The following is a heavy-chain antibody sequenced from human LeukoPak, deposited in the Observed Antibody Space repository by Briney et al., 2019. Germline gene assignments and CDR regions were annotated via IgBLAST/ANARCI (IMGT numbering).Heavy chain of an antibody. CDR2: ISSSSTHI. V-gene: IGHV3-21*01. D-gene: IGHD6-6*01. CDR3: ARSEHSSSSFDY. Sequence: GRSLRLSCAASGFSFSGHGMNWVRQAPGKGLEWVSYISSSSTHIYYADSVKGRFTISRDNARNSLYLQMNSLRAEDTAIYYCARSEHSSSSFDYWGQGTLVTVSS. CDR1: GFSFSGHG. J-gene: IGHJ4*02.